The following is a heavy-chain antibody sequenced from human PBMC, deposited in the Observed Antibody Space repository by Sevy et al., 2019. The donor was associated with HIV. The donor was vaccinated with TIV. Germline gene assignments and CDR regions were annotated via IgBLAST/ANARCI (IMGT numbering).Heavy chain of an antibody. CDR1: GYIFSYYY. CDR2: INSDSGVT. Sequence: ASVKVSCKASGYIFSYYYIHWVRQAPGQGLEWMAWINSDSGVTNYAQRFQGEVTVTRDTSLRTVYLELNNLKSNDTAIYYCARLTTQPTSDLYGLDVWGQGTTVTVSS. D-gene: IGHD4-17*01. V-gene: IGHV1-2*02. CDR3: ARLTTQPTSDLYGLDV. J-gene: IGHJ6*02.